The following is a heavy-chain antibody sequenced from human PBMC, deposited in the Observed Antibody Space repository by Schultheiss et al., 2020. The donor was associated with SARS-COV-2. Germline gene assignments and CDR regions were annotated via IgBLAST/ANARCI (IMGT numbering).Heavy chain of an antibody. J-gene: IGHJ3*02. Sequence: GGSLRLSCAASGFTFSYYGMHWVRQAPGKGLEWVAVISYDGSNKYYADSVKGRFTISRDNSKNTLYLQMNSLRAEDTAVYYCARGRIVGATRLDAFDIWGQGTMVTVSS. CDR2: ISYDGSNK. CDR3: ARGRIVGATRLDAFDI. V-gene: IGHV3-30*12. D-gene: IGHD1-26*01. CDR1: GFTFSYYG.